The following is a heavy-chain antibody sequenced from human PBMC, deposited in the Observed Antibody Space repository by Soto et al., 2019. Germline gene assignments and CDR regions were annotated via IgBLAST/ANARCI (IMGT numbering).Heavy chain of an antibody. J-gene: IGHJ6*02. V-gene: IGHV3-72*01. Sequence: EVQLVESGGGLVQPGGSLRLSCAASGFSFSDHFMDWVRQAPGKGLEWVGRIRNEAKSYTTEYAASVKGRFIISRDDSKNSLYLQINSLKNEDTAVYYFARDQVLLQGAWIGYDMDVWGQGTTVTVSS. CDR2: IRNEAKSYTT. CDR1: GFSFSDHF. D-gene: IGHD3-16*01. CDR3: ARDQVLLQGAWIGYDMDV.